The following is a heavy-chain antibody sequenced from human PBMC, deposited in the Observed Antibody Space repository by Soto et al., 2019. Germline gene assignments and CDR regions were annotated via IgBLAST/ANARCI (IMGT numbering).Heavy chain of an antibody. J-gene: IGHJ4*02. CDR2: ISSSGSTI. CDR1: GFTFSDHY. V-gene: IGHV3-11*01. CDR3: ARVGDMTYKD. Sequence: QVPLVESGGGLVKPGESLRLSGAASGFTFSDHYVTWIRQAPGKGLEWVSDISSSGSTIYYADSVKGRFTISRDNAENSLYLQMNSLRAEDTAVYYCARVGDMTYKDWGQGTLVTVAS. D-gene: IGHD3-3*01.